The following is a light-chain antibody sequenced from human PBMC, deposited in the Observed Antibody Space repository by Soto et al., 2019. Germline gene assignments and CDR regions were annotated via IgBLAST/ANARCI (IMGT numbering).Light chain of an antibody. V-gene: IGLV2-14*01. CDR3: SSYTSSSRLYV. Sequence: QSALTQPASVSGSPGQSITISCTGTSSDVGGYNYVSWYQQHPGKAPKLMIYDVSNRPSGVSNRFSGSKSGNTASLTISGFQAEDEDDYDCSSYTSSSRLYVFGTGTKVTVL. J-gene: IGLJ1*01. CDR2: DVS. CDR1: SSDVGGYNY.